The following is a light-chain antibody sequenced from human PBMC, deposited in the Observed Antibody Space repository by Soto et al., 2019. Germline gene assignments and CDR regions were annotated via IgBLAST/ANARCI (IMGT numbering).Light chain of an antibody. CDR3: QQYESYSPWT. CDR1: QSISSW. V-gene: IGKV1-5*01. J-gene: IGKJ1*01. Sequence: EIQMTQSPSALSASVGDSATITCRASQSISSWLAWYQQKPGKAPKLLIYDASTLQSGVPSRYSGSGSGTEFTLTTSNLQPDDFATYYCQQYESYSPWTFGQGTKVDIK. CDR2: DAS.